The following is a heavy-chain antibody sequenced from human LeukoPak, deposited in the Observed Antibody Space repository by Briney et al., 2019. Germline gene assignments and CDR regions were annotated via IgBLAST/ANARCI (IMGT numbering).Heavy chain of an antibody. J-gene: IGHJ4*02. CDR1: GLTFSGSA. Sequence: GGSLRLSCAASGLTFSGSAMSWVRQAPGKGLEWVSLISGSGNSTCYADSVKGRFTISRDNSKNTLYLQMNSLRAEDTAVYYCAKVLVLVSANRYYFDYWGQGTLVTVSS. CDR2: ISGSGNST. D-gene: IGHD2-15*01. CDR3: AKVLVLVSANRYYFDY. V-gene: IGHV3-23*01.